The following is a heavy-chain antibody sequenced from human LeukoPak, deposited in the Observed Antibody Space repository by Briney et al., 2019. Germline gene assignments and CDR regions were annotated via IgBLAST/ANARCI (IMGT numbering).Heavy chain of an antibody. V-gene: IGHV4-34*01. CDR2: INHSGST. CDR3: ARAYSYGHTPFDY. D-gene: IGHD5-18*01. CDR1: GGSFSGYY. Sequence: PSETLSLTCAVYGGSFSGYYWSWIRQPPGKGLEWIGEINHSGSTNYNPSLKSRVTISVDTSKNQFSLKLSSVTAADTAVYYCARAYSYGHTPFDYWGQGTLVTVSS. J-gene: IGHJ4*02.